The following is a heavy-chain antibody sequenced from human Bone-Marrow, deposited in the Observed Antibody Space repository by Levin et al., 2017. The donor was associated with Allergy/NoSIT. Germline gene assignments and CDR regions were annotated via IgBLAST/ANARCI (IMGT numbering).Heavy chain of an antibody. Sequence: SCAASGFTFSNSWMSWVRQAPGKGLEWVANIKEDGSEKYYVDSVKGRFTISRDNAKNSLYVQLNSLRAEDKAVYYCARDQFRRATIGARWFDPWGQGTLVTVSS. CDR1: GFTFSNSW. J-gene: IGHJ5*02. CDR3: ARDQFRRATIGARWFDP. D-gene: IGHD5-24*01. CDR2: IKEDGSEK. V-gene: IGHV3-7*01.